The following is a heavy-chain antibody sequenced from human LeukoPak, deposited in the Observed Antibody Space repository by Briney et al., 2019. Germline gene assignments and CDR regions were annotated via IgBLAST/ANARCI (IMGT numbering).Heavy chain of an antibody. CDR2: INPNSGGT. CDR1: GYTFTGYY. J-gene: IGHJ6*03. CDR3: ARVPFPGYCCSTSCYYYYYMDV. Sequence: ASVKVSCKASGYTFTGYYMHWVRQAPGQGLEWMGWINPNSGGTNYAQKFQGRVTMTRDTSISTAYMELSRLRSDDTAVYYCARVPFPGYCCSTSCYYYYYMDVWGKGTTVTVSS. V-gene: IGHV1-2*02. D-gene: IGHD2-2*01.